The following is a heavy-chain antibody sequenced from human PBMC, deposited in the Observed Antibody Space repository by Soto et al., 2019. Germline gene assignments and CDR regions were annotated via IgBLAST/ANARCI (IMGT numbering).Heavy chain of an antibody. J-gene: IGHJ6*02. CDR1: GFTFSSYG. Sequence: QSGGSLRLSCAASGFTFSSYGMHWVRQAPGKGLEWVAVISYDGSNKYYADSVKGRFTISRDNSKNTLYLQMNSLRAEDTAVYYCAKGHKGSFAKTTMVRGVIVSGPGHGMDVWGQGTTVTVSS. V-gene: IGHV3-30*18. D-gene: IGHD3-10*01. CDR3: AKGHKGSFAKTTMVRGVIVSGPGHGMDV. CDR2: ISYDGSNK.